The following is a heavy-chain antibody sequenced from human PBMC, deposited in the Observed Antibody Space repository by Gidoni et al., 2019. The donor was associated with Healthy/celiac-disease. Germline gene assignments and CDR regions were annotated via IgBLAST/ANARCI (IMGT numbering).Heavy chain of an antibody. CDR1: GFTFSSYA. Sequence: EVQLLESGGGLVQPGGSLRLSCAASGFTFSSYAMSWVRQAPGKGLEWVSAIRGSGGSTYYADSVKGRFTISRDNSKNTLYLQMNSLRAEDTAVYYCAKGRPRYDFWSGYYTFRGNHYFDYWGQGTLVTVSS. D-gene: IGHD3-3*01. CDR2: IRGSGGST. CDR3: AKGRPRYDFWSGYYTFRGNHYFDY. J-gene: IGHJ4*02. V-gene: IGHV3-23*01.